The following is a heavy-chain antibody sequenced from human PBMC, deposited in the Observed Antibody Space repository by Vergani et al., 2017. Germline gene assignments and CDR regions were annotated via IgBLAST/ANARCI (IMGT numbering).Heavy chain of an antibody. Sequence: QVQLVQSGAEVKKPGSSVKVSCKASGGTFSSYAISWVRQAPGQGLEWMGRIIPILGIANYAQKFQGRVTITADKSTSTAYMELSSLRSEDTAVYYCARTPLDYIVATHYFDYWGQGTLVTVSS. CDR1: GGTFSSYA. J-gene: IGHJ4*02. D-gene: IGHD5-12*01. V-gene: IGHV1-69*04. CDR2: IIPILGIA. CDR3: ARTPLDYIVATHYFDY.